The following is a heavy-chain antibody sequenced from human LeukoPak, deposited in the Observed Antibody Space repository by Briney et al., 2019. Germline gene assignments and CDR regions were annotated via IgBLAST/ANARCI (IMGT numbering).Heavy chain of an antibody. CDR2: IIPIFGTA. D-gene: IGHD1-1*01. V-gene: IGHV1-69*01. CDR1: GGTFSSYA. Sequence: ASVKVSCKASGGTFSSYAISWVRQAPGQGLEWMGGIIPIFGTANYAQKFQGRVTITADESTSTAYMELSSLRSEDTAVYYCARGLYNWKNYYYYYGMDVWSQGTTVTVSS. J-gene: IGHJ6*02. CDR3: ARGLYNWKNYYYYYGMDV.